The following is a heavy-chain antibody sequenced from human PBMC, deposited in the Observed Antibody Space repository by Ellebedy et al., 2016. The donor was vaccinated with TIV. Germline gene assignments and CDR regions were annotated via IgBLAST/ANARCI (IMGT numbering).Heavy chain of an antibody. D-gene: IGHD5-24*01. CDR3: SIAVDGTTWFDP. Sequence: GESLKISCKGAGYTFSSYWISWVRQMPGKGLEWVGIIHPADSHTKYSPSFQGQVTISADKSISTAYLQLSNLKASDTAIYYCSIAVDGTTWFDPWGQGTLVTVSS. J-gene: IGHJ5*02. CDR1: GYTFSSYW. V-gene: IGHV5-51*01. CDR2: IHPADSHT.